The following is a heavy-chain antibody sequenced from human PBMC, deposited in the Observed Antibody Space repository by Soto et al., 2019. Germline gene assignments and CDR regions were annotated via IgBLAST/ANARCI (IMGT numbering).Heavy chain of an antibody. CDR1: WDSVSSNTAA. D-gene: IGHD6-19*01. CDR3: ARGVAGSGFDL. V-gene: IGHV6-1*01. CDR2: TYYRSNWRH. Sequence: PSQTLSLTCAISWDSVSSNTAAWNWIRSSPSRGLEWLGRTYYRSNWRHDYAVSVKSRITVNPDTSKNHFSLQLNSVTPDDTAVYYCARGVAGSGFDLCGQGTLVTVCS. J-gene: IGHJ4*02.